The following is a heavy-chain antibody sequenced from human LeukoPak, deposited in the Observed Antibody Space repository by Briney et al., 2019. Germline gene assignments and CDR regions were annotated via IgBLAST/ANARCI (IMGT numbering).Heavy chain of an antibody. D-gene: IGHD2-8*01. Sequence: ASVKVSCKASGGTLSRYAISWVRQAPGQGLEWMGRIIPILGIANYAQQFQGRVTITADKSTSTGYMELGSLRSEDTAVYFCERDNGGQDAFDIWGQGTMVTVSS. CDR3: ERDNGGQDAFDI. CDR1: GGTLSRYA. J-gene: IGHJ3*02. V-gene: IGHV1-69*04. CDR2: IIPILGIA.